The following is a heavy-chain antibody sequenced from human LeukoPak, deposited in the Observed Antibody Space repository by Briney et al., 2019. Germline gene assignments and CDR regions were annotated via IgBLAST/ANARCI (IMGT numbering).Heavy chain of an antibody. CDR2: MNPNSGNT. J-gene: IGHJ5*02. CDR3: ARKMVRGVVRFDP. Sequence: GASVTVSCMASGYTFTSYDINWVRQAPGKGLEWMGWMNPNSGNTGYAQKFQGRVTMTRNTSISTAYMELNSLRSEDTAVYYCARKMVRGVVRFDPWGQGTLVTVSS. V-gene: IGHV1-8*01. D-gene: IGHD3-10*01. CDR1: GYTFTSYD.